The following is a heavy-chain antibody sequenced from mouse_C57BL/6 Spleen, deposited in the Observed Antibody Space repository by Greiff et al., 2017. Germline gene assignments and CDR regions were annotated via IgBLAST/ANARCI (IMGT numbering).Heavy chain of an antibody. V-gene: IGHV1-76*01. CDR1: GYTFTDYY. J-gene: IGHJ4*01. CDR3: ARGGLYEDYAMDY. Sequence: QVQLQQSGAELVRPGASVKLSCKASGYTFTDYYINWVKQRPGQGLEWIARIYPGSGNTYYNEKFKGKATLTAEKSSSTAYMQLSSLTSEDSAVYFCARGGLYEDYAMDYWGQGTSVTVSS. CDR2: IYPGSGNT. D-gene: IGHD2-12*01.